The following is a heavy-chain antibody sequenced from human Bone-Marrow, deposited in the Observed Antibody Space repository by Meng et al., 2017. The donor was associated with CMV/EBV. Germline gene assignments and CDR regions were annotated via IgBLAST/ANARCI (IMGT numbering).Heavy chain of an antibody. CDR1: VFNFSRYW. CDR2: IKQDGSEK. Sequence: LSLTCAASVFNFSRYWMSRVRQAPGKGLEWVANIKQDGSEKYYVDSVKVRFTISRDNAKNSLYLQMNSLRAEDMALYYCAKDMSRVVVPTAIDYWGQGTLVTVSS. CDR3: AKDMSRVVVPTAIDY. D-gene: IGHD2-2*01. V-gene: IGHV3-7*03. J-gene: IGHJ4*02.